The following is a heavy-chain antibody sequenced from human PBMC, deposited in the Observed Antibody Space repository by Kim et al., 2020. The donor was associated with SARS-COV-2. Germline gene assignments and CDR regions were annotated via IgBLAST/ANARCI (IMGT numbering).Heavy chain of an antibody. Sequence: NYHPSLKSRVTISVDTSKNQFSLKLSSVTAADTAVYYCARDAVARGGMDVWGQGTTVTVSS. CDR3: ARDAVARGGMDV. D-gene: IGHD6-19*01. J-gene: IGHJ6*02. V-gene: IGHV4-34*01.